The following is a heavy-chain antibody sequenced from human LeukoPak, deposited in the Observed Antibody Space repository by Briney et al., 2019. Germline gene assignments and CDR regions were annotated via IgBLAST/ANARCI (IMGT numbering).Heavy chain of an antibody. D-gene: IGHD3-10*01. J-gene: IGHJ6*03. CDR1: GGSISSYY. CDR2: IYYSGTT. Sequence: SETLSLTCTVSGGSISSYYWNWIRQPPGKGLEWIGYIYYSGTTNYNPSLKSRVSMSVDTSKNQFSLKLSSVTAADTAVYYCARHAFFGSGSYNWYYYYYMDVWGKGTTVTISS. V-gene: IGHV4-59*08. CDR3: ARHAFFGSGSYNWYYYYYMDV.